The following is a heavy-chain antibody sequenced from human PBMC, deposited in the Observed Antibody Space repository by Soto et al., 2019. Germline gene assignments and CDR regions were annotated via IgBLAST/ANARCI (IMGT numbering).Heavy chain of an antibody. CDR2: ISSNGIST. D-gene: IGHD2-15*01. V-gene: IGHV3-64D*08. CDR1: GFTFSSYA. Sequence: PGGSLRLSCSASGFTFSSYAMHWVRQAPGKGLEHVSAISSNGISTFYADSVKGRFTVSRDNSKNTLNLQMSSLRAEDTAVYYCVKESLGYCSGGSCYRGGFDIWGQGTMVTVSS. CDR3: VKESLGYCSGGSCYRGGFDI. J-gene: IGHJ3*02.